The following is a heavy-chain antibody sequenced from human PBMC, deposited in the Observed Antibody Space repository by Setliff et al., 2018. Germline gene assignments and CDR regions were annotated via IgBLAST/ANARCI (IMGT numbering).Heavy chain of an antibody. CDR2: IKQDGSEK. CDR3: ARDGGEY. D-gene: IGHD3-16*01. CDR1: GGSISSSSYY. J-gene: IGHJ4*02. Sequence: ETLSLTCTVSGGSISSSSYYWGWVRQAPGKGLEWVANIKQDGSEKYYVDSVKGRFTISRDNAKNSLYLQMNSLRAEDTAVYSCARDGGEYWGQGTLVTVSS. V-gene: IGHV3-7*01.